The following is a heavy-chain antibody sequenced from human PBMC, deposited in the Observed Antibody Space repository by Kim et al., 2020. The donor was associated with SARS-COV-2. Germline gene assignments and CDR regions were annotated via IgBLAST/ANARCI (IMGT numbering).Heavy chain of an antibody. V-gene: IGHV4-59*01. Sequence: SETLSLTCTVSGGSISSYYWSWIRQPPGKGLEWIGYIYYSGSTNYNPSLKSRVTISVDTSKNQFSLKLSSVTAADTAVYYCARAVNMDSYYGSGSHLDWYFDYWGQGTLVTVSS. CDR2: IYYSGST. CDR1: GGSISSYY. J-gene: IGHJ4*02. D-gene: IGHD3-10*01. CDR3: ARAVNMDSYYGSGSHLDWYFDY.